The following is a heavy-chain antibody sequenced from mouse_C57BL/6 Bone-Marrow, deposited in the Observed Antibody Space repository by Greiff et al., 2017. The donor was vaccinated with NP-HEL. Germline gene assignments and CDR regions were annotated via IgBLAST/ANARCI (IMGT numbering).Heavy chain of an antibody. CDR1: GYTFTSYW. CDR3: TGDMVTTDWFAY. V-gene: IGHV1-5*01. CDR2: IYPGNSDT. Sequence: VQLQQSGTVLARPGASVKMSCKTSGYTFTSYWMHWVKQRPGQGLEWIGAIYPGNSDTSYNQKFKGKAKLTAVTSASTAYMERSSLTNEDSAVYYCTGDMVTTDWFAYWGQGTLVTVSA. J-gene: IGHJ3*01. D-gene: IGHD2-2*01.